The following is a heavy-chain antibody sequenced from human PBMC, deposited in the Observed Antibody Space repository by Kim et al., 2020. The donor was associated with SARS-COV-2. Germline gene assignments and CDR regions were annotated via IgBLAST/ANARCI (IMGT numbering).Heavy chain of an antibody. D-gene: IGHD6-13*01. CDR2: VYPGDSDA. CDR1: GYSFDRFW. Sequence: GESLKISCKGLGYSFDRFWIAWVRQMPGKGLEWMGVVYPGDSDAKYSPSFEGHVTFTVDRSTSTAYLQWNSLKSSDTAMYYCARRTATFGTSLLLDFWGQGTRVTVSS. CDR3: ARRTATFGTSLLLDF. J-gene: IGHJ4*02. V-gene: IGHV5-51*01.